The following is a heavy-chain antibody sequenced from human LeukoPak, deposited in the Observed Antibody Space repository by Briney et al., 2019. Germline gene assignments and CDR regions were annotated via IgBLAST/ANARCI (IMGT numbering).Heavy chain of an antibody. CDR3: AKVSGNSYYYFDY. D-gene: IGHD6-19*01. V-gene: IGHV3-23*01. CDR1: GFTLSSYA. Sequence: QPGGSLRLSCAASGFTLSSYAMSWARQAPGEGLEWVSDISGIGGSTYYGDSVKGRFTISRDNSKNTLYLQMNSLRADDTAVYYCAKVSGNSYYYFDYWGQGTLVTVSS. CDR2: ISGIGGST. J-gene: IGHJ4*02.